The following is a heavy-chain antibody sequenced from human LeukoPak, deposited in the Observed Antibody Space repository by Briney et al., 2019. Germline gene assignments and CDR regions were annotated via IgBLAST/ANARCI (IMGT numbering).Heavy chain of an antibody. J-gene: IGHJ3*02. CDR3: AKAHGLQSATSNYAFHI. V-gene: IGHV3-23*01. Sequence: GGSLRLSCAASGFTFSSYAMSWVRQAPGKAVEWVSSISGSGTNTYYADSVKGRFTISRDNSKNTLYLQMNSLRAEDTAVYYCAKAHGLQSATSNYAFHIWGQGTMVTVSS. CDR2: ISGSGTNT. CDR1: GFTFSSYA. D-gene: IGHD1-1*01.